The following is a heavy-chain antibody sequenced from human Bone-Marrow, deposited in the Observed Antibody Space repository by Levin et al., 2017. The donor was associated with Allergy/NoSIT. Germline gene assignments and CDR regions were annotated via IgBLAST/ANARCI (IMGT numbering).Heavy chain of an antibody. J-gene: IGHJ3*02. CDR2: INSDGSST. CDR3: ARDYGREGRYCSSTSCYFPRDAFDI. CDR1: GFTFSSYW. V-gene: IGHV3-74*01. Sequence: PGASVKVSCAASGFTFSSYWMHWVRQVPGKGLVWVSRINSDGSSTSYADSVKGRFTISRDNAKNTLYLQMNSLRAEDTAVYYCARDYGREGRYCSSTSCYFPRDAFDIWGQGTMVTVSS. D-gene: IGHD2-2*01.